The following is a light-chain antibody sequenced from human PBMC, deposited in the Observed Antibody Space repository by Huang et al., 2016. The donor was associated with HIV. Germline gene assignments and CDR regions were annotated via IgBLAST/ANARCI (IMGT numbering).Light chain of an antibody. CDR2: GAS. V-gene: IGKV3-15*01. CDR3: QQYNNWPSTWT. CDR1: RSITTN. J-gene: IGKJ1*01. Sequence: EIVMTQSPAILSVSPGERATLSCRASRSITTNLAWYQHKPGQAPRLLSYGASTRATDIPGRFSGSGSGTEFTLTISSLQSEDFAVYYCQQYNNWPSTWTFGQGTNVEIK.